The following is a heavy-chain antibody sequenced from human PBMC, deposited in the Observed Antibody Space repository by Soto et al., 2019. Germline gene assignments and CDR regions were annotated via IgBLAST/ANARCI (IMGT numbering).Heavy chain of an antibody. CDR3: VRELGGLES. CDR2: ISWNSGTI. Sequence: SLRLSCAASGFTLDDYVMHWVRQAPGKGLEWVSGISWNSGTIDYADSVKGRFTISRDNAKNSLYLQMNSLRAEDTALYYCVRELGGLESWGQGTLVTVSS. CDR1: GFTLDDYV. V-gene: IGHV3-9*01. J-gene: IGHJ5*01. D-gene: IGHD2-15*01.